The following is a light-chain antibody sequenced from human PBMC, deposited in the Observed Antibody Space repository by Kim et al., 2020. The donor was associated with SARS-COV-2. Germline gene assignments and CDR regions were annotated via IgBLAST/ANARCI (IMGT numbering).Light chain of an antibody. CDR3: SSKAGSNSLV. CDR2: EVA. Sequence: QSALTQPPSASGSPGQSVAISCTGISSDVDFYKYVSWYQQRHGKAPKLLIYEVAKRPSGVPDRFSGSKSGNTASLTVSGLQAEDEADYYCSSKAGSNSLVFGGGTQLTVL. CDR1: SSDVDFYKY. V-gene: IGLV2-8*01. J-gene: IGLJ3*02.